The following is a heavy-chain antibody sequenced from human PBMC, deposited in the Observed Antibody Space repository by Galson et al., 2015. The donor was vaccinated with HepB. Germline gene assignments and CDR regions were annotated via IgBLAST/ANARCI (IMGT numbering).Heavy chain of an antibody. CDR3: AHITYYSDSNGFYCDALDI. Sequence: PSLVKPPQTLTLTCTFSGFSLRTTGVGVGWIRQPPGKALEWLALIYWGDDKRYSPSLKSRLTITKDTSKDQVVLTMTNMDPVDTATYYCAHITYYSDSNGFYCDALDIWGRGTMVTVSS. J-gene: IGHJ3*02. D-gene: IGHD3-22*01. CDR2: IYWGDDK. CDR1: GFSLRTTGVG. V-gene: IGHV2-5*02.